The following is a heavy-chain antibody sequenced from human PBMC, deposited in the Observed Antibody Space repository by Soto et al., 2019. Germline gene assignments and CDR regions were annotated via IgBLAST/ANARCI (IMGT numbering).Heavy chain of an antibody. CDR1: GFTFSSYW. CDR3: ARGTLRFLEWLPNYFDY. CDR2: IKQDGSEK. D-gene: IGHD3-3*01. J-gene: IGHJ4*02. V-gene: IGHV3-7*05. Sequence: PGGSLRLSCAASGFTFSSYWMSWVRQAPGKGLEWVANIKQDGSEKYYVDSVKGRFTISRDNAKNSLYLQMNSLRAEDTAVYYCARGTLRFLEWLPNYFDYWGQGTLVTVSS.